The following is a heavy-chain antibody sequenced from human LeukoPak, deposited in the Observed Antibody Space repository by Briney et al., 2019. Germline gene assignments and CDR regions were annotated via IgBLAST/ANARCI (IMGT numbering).Heavy chain of an antibody. V-gene: IGHV3-30*04. CDR3: ARDRPIVVVVAATGEFDY. Sequence: GGSLRLSCAASGFTFSSYAMHWVRQAPGKGLEWVGVISYDGSNKYYADSVKGRFTISRDNSKNTLYLQMNSLRAEDTAVYYCARDRPIVVVVAATGEFDYWGQGTLVTVSS. J-gene: IGHJ4*02. CDR1: GFTFSSYA. CDR2: ISYDGSNK. D-gene: IGHD2-15*01.